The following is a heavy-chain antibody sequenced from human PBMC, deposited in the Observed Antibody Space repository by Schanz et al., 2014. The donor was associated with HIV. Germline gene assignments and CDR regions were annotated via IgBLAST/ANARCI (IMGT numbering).Heavy chain of an antibody. CDR2: ISGSGGST. D-gene: IGHD3-22*01. CDR1: GFTFGDYA. V-gene: IGHV3-23*04. J-gene: IGHJ4*02. CDR3: AKPEYDSSGNSQSHFDY. Sequence: EVELVESGGGLVKPGRSLRLSCTASGFTFGDYAMSWFRQAPGKGLEWVSAISGSGGSTYYADSVKGRFTISRDNSKNTLYLQMTTLRTEDTAVYYCAKPEYDSSGNSQSHFDYWGRGTLVTVSS.